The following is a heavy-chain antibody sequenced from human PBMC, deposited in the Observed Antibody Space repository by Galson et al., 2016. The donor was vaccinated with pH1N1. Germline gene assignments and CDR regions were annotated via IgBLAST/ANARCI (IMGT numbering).Heavy chain of an antibody. Sequence: SVKVSCKASGYTFTSYHIYWVRQATGQGLEWMGWMDPHTGNTAYAQNFQGRLTMTRDTSLGTVYMELNSLSSEDTAVYYCARVDSSKWQRGWLDPWGQGTLVTVSS. CDR2: MDPHTGNT. CDR1: GYTFTSYH. V-gene: IGHV1-8*01. J-gene: IGHJ5*02. CDR3: ARVDSSKWQRGWLDP. D-gene: IGHD6-13*01.